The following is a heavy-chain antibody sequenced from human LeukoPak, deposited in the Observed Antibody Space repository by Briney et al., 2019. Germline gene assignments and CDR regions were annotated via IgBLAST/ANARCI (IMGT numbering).Heavy chain of an antibody. D-gene: IGHD2-15*01. Sequence: ASVKVSCKASGYTFTSYAMHWVRQAPGQRLEWMGWINADNGNTKYSQKFQGRVTITRDTSASTAHMELSSLRSEDTAVYYCARVVGCSGGSCLTPFDYWGQGTLVTVSS. CDR2: INADNGNT. CDR3: ARVVGCSGGSCLTPFDY. V-gene: IGHV1-3*01. J-gene: IGHJ4*02. CDR1: GYTFTSYA.